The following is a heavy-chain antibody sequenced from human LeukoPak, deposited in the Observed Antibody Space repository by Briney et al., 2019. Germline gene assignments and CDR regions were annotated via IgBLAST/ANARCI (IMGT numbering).Heavy chain of an antibody. CDR3: ARGGAYYYGMDV. V-gene: IGHV4-59*01. Sequence: SETLSLTCAVYGGSFSGYYWSWIRQPPGKGLEWIGYIYYSGSTNYNPSLKSRVTISVDTSKNQFSLKLSSVTAADTAVYYCARGGAYYYGMDVWGQGTTVTVSS. CDR1: GGSFSGYY. J-gene: IGHJ6*02. CDR2: IYYSGST.